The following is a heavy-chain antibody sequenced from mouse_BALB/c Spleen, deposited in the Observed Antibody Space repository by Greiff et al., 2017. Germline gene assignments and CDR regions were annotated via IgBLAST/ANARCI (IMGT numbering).Heavy chain of an antibody. CDR3: ANYYGSRYYYAMDY. D-gene: IGHD1-1*01. J-gene: IGHJ4*01. CDR2: INPSNGRT. V-gene: IGHV1S81*02. Sequence: QVQLQQPGAELVKPGASVKLSCKASGYTFTSYWMHWVKQRPGQGLEWIGEINPSNGRTNYNEKFKSKATLTVDKSSSTAYMQLSSLTSEDSAVYYCANYYGSRYYYAMDYWGQGTSVTVSS. CDR1: GYTFTSYW.